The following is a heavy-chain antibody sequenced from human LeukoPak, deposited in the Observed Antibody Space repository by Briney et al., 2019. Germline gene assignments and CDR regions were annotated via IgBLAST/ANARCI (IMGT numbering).Heavy chain of an antibody. CDR1: GFTFSSYE. CDR2: IYSGGST. Sequence: GGSLRLSCAASGFTFSSYEMNWVRQAPGKGLEWVSVIYSGGSTYYADSVKGRFTISRDNSKNTLYLQMNSLRAEDTAVYYCAGRGYSYGPRWFDPWGQGTLVTVSS. CDR3: AGRGYSYGPRWFDP. V-gene: IGHV3-66*02. D-gene: IGHD5-18*01. J-gene: IGHJ5*02.